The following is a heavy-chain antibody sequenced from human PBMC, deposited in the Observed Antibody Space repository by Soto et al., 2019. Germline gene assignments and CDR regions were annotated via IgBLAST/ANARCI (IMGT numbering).Heavy chain of an antibody. CDR1: GYLFRTYY. CDR3: ARMYVLRYFDWLLSHAFYFYGRDV. J-gene: IGHJ6*02. Sequence: ASVTVSCKASGYLFRTYYIHWVRQAPGQGLEWMGIINPNSGSTKYAQRLKNRVTMTRDTSTSTVYMELRSLRSEDTAVYYCARMYVLRYFDWLLSHAFYFYGRDVGGQGTKVT. D-gene: IGHD3-9*01. CDR2: INPNSGST. V-gene: IGHV1-46*01.